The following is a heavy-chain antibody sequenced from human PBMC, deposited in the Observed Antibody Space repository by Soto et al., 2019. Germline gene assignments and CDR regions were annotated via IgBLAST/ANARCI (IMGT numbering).Heavy chain of an antibody. CDR3: GSLFEF. V-gene: IGHV3-74*01. CDR1: GFTFRYYW. J-gene: IGHJ4*02. Sequence: EVHLVESGGGLVQPGGSLRLSCAASGFTFRYYWLHWVRQVPGRGPVWVSGINNDGSDTFYADFVEGRFTISRDNAKNTVYLQMDSLRGEDTAVYYCGSLFEFWGQGTLVTVPS. CDR2: INNDGSDT.